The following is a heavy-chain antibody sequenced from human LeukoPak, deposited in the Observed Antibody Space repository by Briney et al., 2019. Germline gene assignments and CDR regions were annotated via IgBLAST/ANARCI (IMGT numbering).Heavy chain of an antibody. CDR1: GGSIRSYY. J-gene: IGHJ4*02. D-gene: IGHD3-10*01. CDR2: FYYSWST. Sequence: TLSLSGTLTGGSIRSYYWSSLQQPPGTGLDWIGLFYYSWSTNYNPSLKSRDTISVDTSKHQFSLKLCSVTVADTAVYYCARGARVRGVIINGFDYWGQGTLVTVSS. CDR3: ARGARVRGVIINGFDY. V-gene: IGHV4-59*12.